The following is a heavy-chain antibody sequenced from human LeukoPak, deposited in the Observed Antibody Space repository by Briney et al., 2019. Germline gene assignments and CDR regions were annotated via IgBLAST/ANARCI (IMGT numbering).Heavy chain of an antibody. V-gene: IGHV4-59*12. D-gene: IGHD4-17*01. CDR3: ARDARYGDNAFDY. Sequence: SETLSLTCTVSGVSINSYYWSWIRQSPGKGLEWIGSFDYSGNTYYNPSLKSRPTVLQDTSNNKFTLKVSSVTASDTAVYYCARDARYGDNAFDYWGQGTLVTVSS. CDR1: GVSINSYY. J-gene: IGHJ4*02. CDR2: FDYSGNT.